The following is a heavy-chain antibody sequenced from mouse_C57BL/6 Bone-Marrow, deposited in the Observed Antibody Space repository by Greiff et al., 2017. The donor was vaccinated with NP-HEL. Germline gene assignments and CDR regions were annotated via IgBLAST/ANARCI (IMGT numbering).Heavy chain of an antibody. CDR3: AGGRPFDY. CDR2: IIPGRGGT. CDR1: GYAFTNYL. V-gene: IGHV1-54*01. J-gene: IGHJ2*01. Sequence: VQLQQSGAELVRPGTSVKVSCKASGYAFTNYLIEWVKQRPGQGLGGVGVIIPGRGGTNNNEKFKGKGTLHAEKSSSASYMQLSSLTSEDSAVYFCAGGRPFDYWGQGTTLTVSS.